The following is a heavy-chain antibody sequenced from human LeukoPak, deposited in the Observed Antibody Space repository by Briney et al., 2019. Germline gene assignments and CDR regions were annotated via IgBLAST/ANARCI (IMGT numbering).Heavy chain of an antibody. D-gene: IGHD3-10*01. CDR1: GFTFSSYD. CDR2: ISGSGSST. V-gene: IGHV3-23*01. Sequence: GGSLRLSCAASGFTFSSYDMSWVRQAPGKGLEWVSGISGSGSSTYYADSVKGRFTISRDNSKNTLYLQMNSLRAEDTAVYYCAKPSLPGVRGVTLDYWGQGTLVTVPS. J-gene: IGHJ4*02. CDR3: AKPSLPGVRGVTLDY.